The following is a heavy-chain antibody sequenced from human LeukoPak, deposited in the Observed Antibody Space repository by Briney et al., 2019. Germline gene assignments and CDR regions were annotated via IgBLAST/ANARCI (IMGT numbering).Heavy chain of an antibody. J-gene: IGHJ3*02. D-gene: IGHD6-6*01. CDR1: GGSISSYY. CDR3: ASGLQSSTRGAYDI. V-gene: IGHV4-4*07. CDR2: IYTSGST. Sequence: SETLSLTCTVSGGSISSYYWSWIRQPAGKGLEWIGRIYTSGSTNYNPSLKSRVTMSVDTSKNQFSLKLSSVTDEDTAVYYCASGLQSSTRGAYDIWGQGTKVTVSS.